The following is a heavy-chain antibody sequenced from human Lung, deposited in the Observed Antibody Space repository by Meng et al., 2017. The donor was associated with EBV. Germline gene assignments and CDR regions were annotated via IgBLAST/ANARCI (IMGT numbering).Heavy chain of an antibody. CDR1: GGSISRSDW. CDR3: ASSDYYRSDY. CDR2: TSHSGST. Sequence: QVQRQESGPGLLKPSHILSLTCAVSGGSISRSDWWSWVRQPPGKGLEWIGETSHSGSTNYSPSLKSRVTISLDKSKNQLSLKLNSVTAADTAVYYCASSDYYRSDYWGQGTLVTVSS. J-gene: IGHJ4*02. V-gene: IGHV4-4*02. D-gene: IGHD3-22*01.